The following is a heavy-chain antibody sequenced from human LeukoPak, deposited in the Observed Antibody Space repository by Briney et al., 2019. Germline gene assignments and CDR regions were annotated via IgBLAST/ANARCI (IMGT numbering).Heavy chain of an antibody. CDR3: AKVYYYDSSGNYYYYYGMDV. D-gene: IGHD3-22*01. Sequence: GRSLRLSCAASGFTFSSYGMHWVRQAPGKGLEWVAVISYDGSNKYYADSVKGRFTISRDNSKNTLYLQMNSLRAEDTAVYYCAKVYYYDSSGNYYYYYGMDVWGQGTTVTVSS. CDR2: ISYDGSNK. V-gene: IGHV3-30*18. CDR1: GFTFSSYG. J-gene: IGHJ6*02.